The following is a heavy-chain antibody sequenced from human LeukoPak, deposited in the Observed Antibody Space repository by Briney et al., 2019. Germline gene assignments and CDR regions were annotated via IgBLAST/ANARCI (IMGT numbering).Heavy chain of an antibody. CDR3: TRVGYIDEGIDY. CDR2: IRQDGRTE. D-gene: IGHD5-24*01. V-gene: IGHV3-7*04. CDR1: GFTFSNHG. Sequence: PGGSLRLSCVASGFTFSNHGLSWVRQAPGKGLEWVANIRQDGRTEYYVDSVKGRFTISRDNAKNSLYLQMNSLRAEDTAIYYCTRVGYIDEGIDYWGQGTLVTVSS. J-gene: IGHJ4*02.